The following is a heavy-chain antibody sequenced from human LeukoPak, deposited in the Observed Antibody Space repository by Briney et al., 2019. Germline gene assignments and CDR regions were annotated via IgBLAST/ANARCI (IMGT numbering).Heavy chain of an antibody. CDR3: ARVQVVRGVIH. CDR2: ISSSGSTI. V-gene: IGHV3-48*03. CDR1: GFTFSSYE. Sequence: GGSLRLSCAASGFTFSSYEMNWVRQAPGKGLEWVSYISSSGSTIYYADSVKGRFTISRDNAKNSLYLQMNSLRAEDTAVYYCARVQVVRGVIHWGQGTLVTVSS. J-gene: IGHJ4*02. D-gene: IGHD3-10*01.